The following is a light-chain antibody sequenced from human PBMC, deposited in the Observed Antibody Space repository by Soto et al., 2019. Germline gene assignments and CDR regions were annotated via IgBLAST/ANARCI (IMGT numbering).Light chain of an antibody. J-gene: IGLJ1*01. V-gene: IGLV2-23*02. Sequence: QSVLTQPASVSGSPGQSITISCTGTSSDVGSYNLVSWYQQHPGKAPKLMIYEVSKRPSGVSNRFSGSKSGNTASLTISGLQAEDEGDYYCCSYAGSGTYVFGTATQLTVL. CDR2: EVS. CDR3: CSYAGSGTYV. CDR1: SSDVGSYNL.